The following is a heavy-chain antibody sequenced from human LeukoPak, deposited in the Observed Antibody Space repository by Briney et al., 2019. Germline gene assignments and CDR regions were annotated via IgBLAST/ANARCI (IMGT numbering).Heavy chain of an antibody. J-gene: IGHJ3*02. CDR2: INHSGST. CDR1: GGSFSGYY. D-gene: IGHD3-22*01. Sequence: PSETLSLTCAVYGGSFSGYYWSWIRQPPGKGLEWIGEINHSGSTNYNPSLKSRVTISVDTSKNQFSLKLSSVTAADTAVYYCARVLGSTYYYDSSGYSRPNDAFDIWGQGTMVTVSS. CDR3: ARVLGSTYYYDSSGYSRPNDAFDI. V-gene: IGHV4-34*01.